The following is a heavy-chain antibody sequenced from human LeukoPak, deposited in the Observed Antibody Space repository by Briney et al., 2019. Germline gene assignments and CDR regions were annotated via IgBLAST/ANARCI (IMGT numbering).Heavy chain of an antibody. Sequence: PSETLSLTCTVSRGPISSSRYYWGWIRQPPGKRLEWIGSFYYIGGTYYNPSLEGRVTISADSSKNQFSLKLTSVTAADTALYYCARILTTFDSWGQGTLVTVSS. CDR2: FYYIGGT. V-gene: IGHV4-39*01. J-gene: IGHJ4*02. CDR1: RGPISSSRYY. D-gene: IGHD4-11*01. CDR3: ARILTTFDS.